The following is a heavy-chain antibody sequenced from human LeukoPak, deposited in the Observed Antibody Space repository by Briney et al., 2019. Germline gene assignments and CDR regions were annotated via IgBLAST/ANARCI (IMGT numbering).Heavy chain of an antibody. J-gene: IGHJ6*03. Sequence: GGSLRLSCAASGFTFSSYWMSWVRQAPGKGLEWVANIKQDGSEKYYVDSVKGRFTISRDNAKNPLYLQMNSLRAEDTAVYYCARAGKIRDCTNGVCYKTRYYMDVWGKGTTVTISS. CDR2: IKQDGSEK. CDR3: ARAGKIRDCTNGVCYKTRYYMDV. V-gene: IGHV3-7*01. D-gene: IGHD2-8*01. CDR1: GFTFSSYW.